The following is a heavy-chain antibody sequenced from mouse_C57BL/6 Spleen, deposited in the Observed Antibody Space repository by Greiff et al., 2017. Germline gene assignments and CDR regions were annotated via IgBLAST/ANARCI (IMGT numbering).Heavy chain of an antibody. V-gene: IGHV14-1*01. J-gene: IGHJ3*01. Sequence: VPLQQSGAELVRPGASVKLSCTASGFNIKDSYMHWVKQRPEQGLEWLGRIEPEDGDTEYAPKFQGKATMTADTSSNTAYLQLSSLTSEDTAVYYCTDYDYERGFAYWGQGTLVTVSA. CDR2: IEPEDGDT. CDR3: TDYDYERGFAY. CDR1: GFNIKDSY. D-gene: IGHD2-4*01.